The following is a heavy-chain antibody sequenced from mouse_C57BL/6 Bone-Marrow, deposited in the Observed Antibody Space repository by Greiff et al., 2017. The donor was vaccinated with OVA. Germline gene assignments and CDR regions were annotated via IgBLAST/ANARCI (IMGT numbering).Heavy chain of an antibody. CDR1: GYTFTDYY. CDR3: ARRGYDYDGFAMDY. V-gene: IGHV1-19*01. Sequence: VQLKQSGPVLVKPGASVKMSCKASGYTFTDYYMNWVKQSHGKSLEWIGVINPYNGGTSYNQKFKGKATLTVDKSSSTAYMELNSLTSEDSAVYYCARRGYDYDGFAMDYWGQGTSVTVSS. D-gene: IGHD2-4*01. J-gene: IGHJ4*01. CDR2: INPYNGGT.